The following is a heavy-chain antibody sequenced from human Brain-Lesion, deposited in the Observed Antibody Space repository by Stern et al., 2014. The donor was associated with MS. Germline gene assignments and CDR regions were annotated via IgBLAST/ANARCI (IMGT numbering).Heavy chain of an antibody. CDR3: ARGRVVPGFQYYATDV. CDR2: IFNSGST. D-gene: IGHD2-2*01. CDR1: GGSISSGGYY. Sequence: VQLEESGPGLVKPSQTLSLSCTVSGGSISSGGYYWSWIRQPAGKGLEWIGRIFNSGSTSYNPSLKSPVTISIDTSKNHFSLRLNPMTAADTAVYYCARGRVVPGFQYYATDVWGQGTTVIVSS. J-gene: IGHJ6*02. V-gene: IGHV4-61*02.